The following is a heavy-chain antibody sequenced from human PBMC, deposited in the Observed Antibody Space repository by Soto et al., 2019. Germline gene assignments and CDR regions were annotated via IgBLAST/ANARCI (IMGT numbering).Heavy chain of an antibody. CDR1: GGTFSSYA. CDR2: INPIFGTA. CDR3: ATSGGYSYGYLDY. D-gene: IGHD5-18*01. V-gene: IGHV1-69*01. J-gene: IGHJ4*02. Sequence: QVQRVQSGAEVQKPGSSVKVSCKASGGTFSSYAISWVRQAPGQGLEWMGGINPIFGTANYAQKFQGRVTITADESTSPAYMELSSLRSEDTAVYYFATSGGYSYGYLDYWGQGTLVTVS.